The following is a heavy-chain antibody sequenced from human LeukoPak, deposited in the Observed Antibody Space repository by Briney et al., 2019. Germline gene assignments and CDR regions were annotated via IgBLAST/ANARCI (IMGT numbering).Heavy chain of an antibody. D-gene: IGHD6-13*01. CDR2: IRSKANSYAR. CDR3: TTRGSGYSSSLDY. Sequence: AGGSLRLSCAASRFTISGSAIHWVRQASGKGLEWVGRIRSKANSYARAYAASVKGRFTISRDDSKNTAYLQLNSLKTEDTAVYYCTTRGSGYSSSLDYWGQGTLVTVSS. V-gene: IGHV3-73*01. CDR1: RFTISGSA. J-gene: IGHJ4*02.